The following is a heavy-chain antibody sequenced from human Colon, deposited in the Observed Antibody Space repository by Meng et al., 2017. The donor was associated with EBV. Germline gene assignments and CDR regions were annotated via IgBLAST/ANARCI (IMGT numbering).Heavy chain of an antibody. D-gene: IGHD3-9*01. CDR2: IYQTSNT. CDR3: ARGQNYDLFTDYYHFFDP. CDR1: RQPHTNFVYS. V-gene: IGHV4-30-2*01. Sequence: QRPDSMYGLVVPSQTLYLTCVVPRQPHTNFVYSSVMPRQPPLKCLDSIGHIYQTSNTSYNPSLKSRVTLSVDTAKKQFSLKLCSGTAADTAIYYCARGQNYDLFTDYYHFFDPWGQGTLVTVSS. J-gene: IGHJ5*02.